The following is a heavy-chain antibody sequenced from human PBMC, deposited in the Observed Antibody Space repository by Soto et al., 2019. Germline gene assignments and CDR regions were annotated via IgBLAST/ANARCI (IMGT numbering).Heavy chain of an antibody. CDR2: IIPIFGTA. V-gene: IGHV1-69*06. CDR1: GGTFSSYA. J-gene: IGHJ6*02. Sequence: ASVKVSCKASGGTFSSYAISWVRQAPGQGLEWMGGIIPIFGTASYAQKFQGRVTITADKSTSTAYMELSSLGSEDTAVYYCARRGYSGYDPYGMDVWGQGTTVTVSS. D-gene: IGHD5-12*01. CDR3: ARRGYSGYDPYGMDV.